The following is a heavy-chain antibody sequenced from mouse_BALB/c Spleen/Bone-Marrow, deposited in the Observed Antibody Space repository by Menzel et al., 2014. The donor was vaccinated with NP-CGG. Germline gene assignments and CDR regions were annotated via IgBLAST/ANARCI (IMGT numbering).Heavy chain of an antibody. J-gene: IGHJ4*01. CDR2: IIPSNDVT. CDR3: ARERGGAMDY. V-gene: IGHV1-14*01. Sequence: VQLQQSGPELVKPGASVKMSCKASGYTFTSYVMHWVKQKPGQGLEWIGYIIPSNDVTKYNEKFKGKATLTSDKSSSTAYMELSSLTSEDSAVYYCARERGGAMDYWGPGTSVTVSS. CDR1: GYTFTSYV.